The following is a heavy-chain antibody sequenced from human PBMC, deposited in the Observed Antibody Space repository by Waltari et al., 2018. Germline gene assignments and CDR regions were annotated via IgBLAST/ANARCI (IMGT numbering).Heavy chain of an antibody. D-gene: IGHD6-25*01. CDR2: MYTSGSA. Sequence: QVQLQESGPGLVKPSQTLSLTCTVSGGSISRGSYYWSWIRQSAGKGLEWIGRMYTSGSANYSPSLKSRVTISVDTSKNQFSLKLSSVTAADTAVYYCAREGIYSSATDARFDPWGQGTLVTVSS. CDR3: AREGIYSSATDARFDP. V-gene: IGHV4-61*02. J-gene: IGHJ5*02. CDR1: GGSISRGSYY.